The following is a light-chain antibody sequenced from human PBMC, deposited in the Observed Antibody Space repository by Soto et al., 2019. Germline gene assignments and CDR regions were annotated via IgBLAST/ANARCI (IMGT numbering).Light chain of an antibody. CDR1: QGINND. Sequence: DIQMTQSPSSLSASVGDRVTITCRASQGINNDLAWYQQKPGKIPKLLMYAASTLQSGVPSRFSGSGSGTDFTITISSLQTEDVATYYCQKSDSAPPTFGGGTKVESK. CDR3: QKSDSAPPT. CDR2: AAS. J-gene: IGKJ4*01. V-gene: IGKV1-27*01.